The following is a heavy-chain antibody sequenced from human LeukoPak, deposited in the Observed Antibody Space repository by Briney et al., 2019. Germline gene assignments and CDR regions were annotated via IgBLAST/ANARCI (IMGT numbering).Heavy chain of an antibody. V-gene: IGHV3-20*04. CDR2: ITRNGDTT. Sequence: GGSLRLSCEASGVTFGDYGMSWVRQGRGKGLEWVSGITRNGDTTSYADSVNGRFTISRDNAKNCLYLQMNSLRAEDTAFYYCARGYNHGPIDMRGQGTLVTVSS. D-gene: IGHD2-2*02. CDR3: ARGYNHGPIDM. J-gene: IGHJ3*02. CDR1: GVTFGDYG.